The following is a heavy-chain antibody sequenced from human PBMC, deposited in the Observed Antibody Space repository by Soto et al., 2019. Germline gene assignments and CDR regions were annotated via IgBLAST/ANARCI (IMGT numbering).Heavy chain of an antibody. CDR3: ARYYTWNYLHCSVY. J-gene: IGHJ4*02. CDR1: GYRFIDYF. D-gene: IGHD1-7*01. V-gene: IGHV1-2*02. Sequence: GAEVKVSCKASGYRFIDYFMHWVRRAPGQGLEWMGWINPKSGGTKIEQKFQGRTTMTRDTSINTVFMELSRLTSDDKGVYFCARYYTWNYLHCSVYRRRGTLFTTSS. CDR2: INPKSGGT.